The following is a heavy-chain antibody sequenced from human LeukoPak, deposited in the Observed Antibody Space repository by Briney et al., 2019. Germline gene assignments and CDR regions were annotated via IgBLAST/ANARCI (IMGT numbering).Heavy chain of an antibody. CDR2: FYYSGRT. Sequence: VRQAPGKGREWIWSFYYSGRTSYNPSLTSRLPISVDTSKNQFSLKLSSVTAADTAVYYCAREDDSSGYYCDYWGQGTLVTVSS. V-gene: IGHV4-39*07. J-gene: IGHJ4*02. D-gene: IGHD3-22*01. CDR3: AREDDSSGYYCDY.